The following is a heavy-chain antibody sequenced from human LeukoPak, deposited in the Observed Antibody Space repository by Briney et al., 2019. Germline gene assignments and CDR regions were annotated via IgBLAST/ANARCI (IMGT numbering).Heavy chain of an antibody. CDR3: ARSYIAARPAGWFDP. D-gene: IGHD6-6*01. CDR1: GYTFTGYY. Sequence: ASVKVSCKASGYTFTGYYMHWVRQAPGQGLEWMGWINPNSGGTNYAQKFQGRVTMTRDTSISTAYMELSRLRSDDTAVYYCARSYIAARPAGWFDPWGQGTLVTVSS. CDR2: INPNSGGT. V-gene: IGHV1-2*02. J-gene: IGHJ5*02.